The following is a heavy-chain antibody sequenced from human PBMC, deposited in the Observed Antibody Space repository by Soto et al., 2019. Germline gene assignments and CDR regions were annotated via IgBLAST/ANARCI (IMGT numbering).Heavy chain of an antibody. Sequence: PSETLSLTCTVSGGSISSYYWSWIRQPPGKGLERIGYIYYSGSTNYNPSLKSRVNISVDTSKNQISQKLSSMTAADTALYYCARWVDDYGDYYFDYWGQGTLVTVSS. J-gene: IGHJ4*02. D-gene: IGHD4-17*01. V-gene: IGHV4-59*01. CDR3: ARWVDDYGDYYFDY. CDR1: GGSISSYY. CDR2: IYYSGST.